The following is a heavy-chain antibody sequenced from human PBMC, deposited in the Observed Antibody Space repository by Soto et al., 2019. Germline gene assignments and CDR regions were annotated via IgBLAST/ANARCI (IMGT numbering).Heavy chain of an antibody. D-gene: IGHD1-26*01. CDR3: ARLRVGVNWYFDL. V-gene: IGHV3-11*06. J-gene: IGHJ2*01. CDR1: GFNFGDYY. Sequence: QMQLVESGGGLVKPGGSLRVSCAASGFNFGDYYMSWIRQAPGKGLEWVAFVSSSGSYTKYSDSVGGRLTVSRDNGKNSLHLQLNSLRVDDTAVYYCARLRVGVNWYFDLWGRGTLVTVSS. CDR2: VSSSGSYT.